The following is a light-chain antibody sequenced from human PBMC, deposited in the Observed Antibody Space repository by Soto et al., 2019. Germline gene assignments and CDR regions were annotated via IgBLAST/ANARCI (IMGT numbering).Light chain of an antibody. V-gene: IGLV3-21*02. CDR3: QVLHSSRIV. Sequence: SYELTQPPSVSLAPGQTATLTCGGNNIGNKGVHWYQQKPGQAPVLVVYDDSDRPSEIPERFSASNSANTATLTISRVDVGDEADYYCQVLHSSRIVFGGGTKLTVL. CDR1: NIGNKG. J-gene: IGLJ3*02. CDR2: DDS.